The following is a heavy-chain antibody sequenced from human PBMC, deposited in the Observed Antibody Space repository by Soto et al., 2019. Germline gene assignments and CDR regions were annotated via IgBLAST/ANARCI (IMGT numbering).Heavy chain of an antibody. CDR2: INPNSGDT. Sequence: QVQLVQSGTEVKRPGDSVKVSCKASGYTFTGYYVHWVRQAPGQGLEWMGWINPNSGDTYLAQRFQGRVTMNRDTSIGTAYMELRGLTSDDTAVYYCVRDRRIYYSDPHDEFVASDYEVWGQGTMVSVSS. D-gene: IGHD3-22*01. CDR1: GYTFTGYY. V-gene: IGHV1-2*02. J-gene: IGHJ3*01. CDR3: VRDRRIYYSDPHDEFVASDYEV.